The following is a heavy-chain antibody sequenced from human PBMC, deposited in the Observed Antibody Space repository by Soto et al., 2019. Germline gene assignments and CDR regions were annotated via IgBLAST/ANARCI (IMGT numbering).Heavy chain of an antibody. D-gene: IGHD3-3*01. CDR3: AKLTYSDLWSGSNDS. Sequence: GGSLRLSCAASGFTFSSYAMSWVRQAPGKGLEWVSAISGSGGSTYYADSVKGRFTISRDNSKNTLYLQVNSLRAEDTAVYYCAKLTYSDLWSGSNDSWGQGTLLTVSS. V-gene: IGHV3-23*01. CDR2: ISGSGGST. CDR1: GFTFSSYA. J-gene: IGHJ4*02.